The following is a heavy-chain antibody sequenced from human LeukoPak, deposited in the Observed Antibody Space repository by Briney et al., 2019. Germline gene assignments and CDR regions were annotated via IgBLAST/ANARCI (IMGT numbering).Heavy chain of an antibody. CDR3: ANQNYYGSGSYEGAVDY. Sequence: GGSLRLSCAASGFPFSSYAMYWVRQAPGKGLVWVSAISGSGGSTYYADSVKGRFTISRDNSKNTLYLQMNSLRAEDTAVYYCANQNYYGSGSYEGAVDYWGQGTLVTVSS. CDR2: ISGSGGST. CDR1: GFPFSSYA. D-gene: IGHD3-10*01. V-gene: IGHV3-23*01. J-gene: IGHJ4*02.